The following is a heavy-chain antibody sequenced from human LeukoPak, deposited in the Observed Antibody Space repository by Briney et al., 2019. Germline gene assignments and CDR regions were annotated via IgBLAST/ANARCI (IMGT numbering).Heavy chain of an antibody. Sequence: ASVKVSCKASGYTFTSYYMHWVRQATGQGLEWMGIINPSGGSTSYAQKFQGRVTMTRDTSTSTVYMELSSLRSEDTAVYYCARDDGSGSYYNAGDYWGQGTLVTVSS. J-gene: IGHJ4*02. V-gene: IGHV1-46*01. CDR3: ARDDGSGSYYNAGDY. D-gene: IGHD3-10*01. CDR1: GYTFTSYY. CDR2: INPSGGST.